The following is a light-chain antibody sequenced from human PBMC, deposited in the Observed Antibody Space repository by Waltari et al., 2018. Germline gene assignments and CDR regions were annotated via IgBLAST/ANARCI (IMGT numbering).Light chain of an antibody. CDR1: SSNIGSRP. CDR3: VAWDVSLSGYV. Sequence: QSVLTQPPSASGTPGQRVTISCSGSSSNIGSRPVNWYQQFPGTTPKLLIHVSNQRPSGVPDRFSGSKSGTSASLAISGLQSEDEADYYCVAWDVSLSGYVFGTGTKVTVL. V-gene: IGLV1-44*01. CDR2: VSN. J-gene: IGLJ1*01.